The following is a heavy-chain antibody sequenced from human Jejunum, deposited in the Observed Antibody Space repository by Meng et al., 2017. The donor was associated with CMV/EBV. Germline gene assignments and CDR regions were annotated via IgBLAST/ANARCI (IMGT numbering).Heavy chain of an antibody. J-gene: IGHJ6*02. CDR1: FSDYP. V-gene: IGHV3-23*01. CDR2: NSLTTGAT. D-gene: IGHD2-8*02. CDR3: ARGLITAGFHTRYYGLDV. Sequence: FSDYPMDLGRQAPGKVLEWSATNSLTTGATYFAISVQGRFTISRDNSDNTLFLRLHCLRADDCAKYYCARGLITAGFHTRYYGLDVWGQGTTVTVSS.